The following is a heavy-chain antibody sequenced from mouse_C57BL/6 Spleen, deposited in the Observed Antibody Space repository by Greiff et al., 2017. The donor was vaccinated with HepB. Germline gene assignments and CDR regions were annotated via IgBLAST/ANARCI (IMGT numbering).Heavy chain of an antibody. D-gene: IGHD1-1*01. CDR1: GYTFTDYE. V-gene: IGHV1-15*01. J-gene: IGHJ3*01. Sequence: VQLQQSGAELVRPGASVTLSCKASGYTFTDYEMHWVKQTPVHGLEWIGAIDPETGGTAYNQKFKGKAILTADKSSSTAYMELRSLTSEDSAVYYGTGPFNSSGSSQFANWGKGTLVTVPA. CDR3: TGPFNSSGSSQFAN. CDR2: IDPETGGT.